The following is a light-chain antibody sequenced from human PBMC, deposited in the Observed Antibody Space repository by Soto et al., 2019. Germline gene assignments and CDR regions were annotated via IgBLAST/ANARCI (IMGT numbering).Light chain of an antibody. CDR2: GAS. CDR3: QQYNNWWT. J-gene: IGKJ1*01. V-gene: IGKV3D-15*01. Sequence: ELVLTQSPGTLSLSPGERATLSCRASQSVSSSYLAWYQQKPGQAPRLLIYGASNRATGIPARFSGSGSGTEFTLTISSLQSEDFAVYYCQQYNNWWTFGQGTKVDIK. CDR1: QSVSSSY.